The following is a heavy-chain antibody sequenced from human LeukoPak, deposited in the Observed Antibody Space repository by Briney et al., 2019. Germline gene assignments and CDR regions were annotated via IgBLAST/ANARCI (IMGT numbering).Heavy chain of an antibody. CDR1: GFTFSNYW. V-gene: IGHV3-7*01. Sequence: GGSLRLSCAASGFTFSNYWMSWVRQGPGKGLEWVANIRQDASEKYYVDSVKGRFTISRDNAKNSLYLQMNSLRAEDTAVYYCASRGAAAGLDYWGQGTLVTVSS. J-gene: IGHJ4*02. CDR3: ASRGAAAGLDY. D-gene: IGHD6-13*01. CDR2: IRQDASEK.